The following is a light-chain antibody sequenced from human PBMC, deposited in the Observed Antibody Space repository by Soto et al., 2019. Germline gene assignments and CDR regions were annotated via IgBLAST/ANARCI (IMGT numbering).Light chain of an antibody. CDR2: GAS. J-gene: IGKJ1*01. CDR1: QSVSSN. CDR3: QQYNNWAQP. V-gene: IGKV3-15*01. Sequence: EILMTQSPATLSVSPGERATLSCRASQSVSSNLAWYQHKPGHAPRLLIYGASTRATGIPARFSGSGSGTEFTLTISSLQSEDFAVYYCQQYNNWAQPLGQGTKVDSK.